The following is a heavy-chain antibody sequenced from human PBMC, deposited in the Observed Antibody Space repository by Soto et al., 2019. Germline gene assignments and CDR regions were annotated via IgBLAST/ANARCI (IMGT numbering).Heavy chain of an antibody. V-gene: IGHV2-5*02. CDR2: IYWDDDK. D-gene: IGHD2-15*01. CDR1: GFSLSTSGVG. CDR3: AHRREYCSGGSCAPGHFDY. Sequence: SGPTLVNPTQTLTLTCTFSGFSLSTSGVGVGWIRQPPGKALEWLALIYWDDDKRYSPSLKSRLTITKDTSKNQVVLTMTNMDPVDTATYYCAHRREYCSGGSCAPGHFDYWGQGTLVTVSS. J-gene: IGHJ4*02.